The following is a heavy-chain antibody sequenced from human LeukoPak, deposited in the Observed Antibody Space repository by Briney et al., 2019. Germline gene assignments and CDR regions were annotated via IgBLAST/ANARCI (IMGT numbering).Heavy chain of an antibody. CDR2: IWYDGSNK. CDR3: ARVSYGYSYGQEAFDI. CDR1: GFTFSSYG. Sequence: GGSLRLSCAASGFTFSSYGMHWVRQAPGKGLEWVAVIWYDGSNKYYADSVKGRFTISRDNSKNTLYLQMNSLRAEDTAVYYCARVSYGYSYGQEAFDIWGQGTMVTVSS. V-gene: IGHV3-33*01. D-gene: IGHD5-18*01. J-gene: IGHJ3*02.